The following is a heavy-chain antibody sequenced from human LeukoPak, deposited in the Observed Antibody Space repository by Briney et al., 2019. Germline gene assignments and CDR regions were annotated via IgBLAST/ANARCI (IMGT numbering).Heavy chain of an antibody. CDR3: ARDDYDFWSGSYYFDY. V-gene: IGHV4-4*07. CDR1: GGSISSYY. Sequence: SETLSLTCTVSGGSISSYYWSWIRQPAGKGLEWIGRIYTSGSTNYNPSLKSRVTMSVDTSKNQFSLKLSSVTAADTAVYYCARDDYDFWSGSYYFDYWGQGTLVTVSS. D-gene: IGHD3-3*01. J-gene: IGHJ4*02. CDR2: IYTSGST.